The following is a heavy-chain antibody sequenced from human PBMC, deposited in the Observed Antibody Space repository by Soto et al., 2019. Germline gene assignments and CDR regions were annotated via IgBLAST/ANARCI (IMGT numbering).Heavy chain of an antibody. Sequence: SETLSLTCTVSGAFISGYYWSWIRQPAGKGLEWIGRIYTSGSTKYSPSLKSRATMSVDTYKKKFSYKLNSVTAADAAVYYCGRESTVAATDSWFDSWGQGTLVTVSS. CDR1: GAFISGYY. D-gene: IGHD2-15*01. V-gene: IGHV4-4*07. CDR2: IYTSGST. J-gene: IGHJ5*01. CDR3: GRESTVAATDSWFDS.